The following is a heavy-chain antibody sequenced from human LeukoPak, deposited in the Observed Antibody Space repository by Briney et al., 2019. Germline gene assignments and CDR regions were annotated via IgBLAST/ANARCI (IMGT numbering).Heavy chain of an antibody. V-gene: IGHV3-48*03. Sequence: GGSLRLSCAASGFTFSSYEMNWVRQAPGKGLEWVSYISNSGGTIYYADSVKGRFTISRDNAKNSLYLQMNCLRAEDTAVYYWLGPNRPTPFDYWGQGTLVTVSS. D-gene: IGHD1-14*01. J-gene: IGHJ4*02. CDR2: ISNSGGTI. CDR3: LGPNRPTPFDY. CDR1: GFTFSSYE.